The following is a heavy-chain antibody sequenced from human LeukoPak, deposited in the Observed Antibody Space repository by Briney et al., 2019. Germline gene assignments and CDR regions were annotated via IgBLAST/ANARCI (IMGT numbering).Heavy chain of an antibody. CDR3: ARDLRDSGWNLDN. V-gene: IGHV3-30-3*01. Sequence: GGSLRLSCVASGFTFGSYAMHWVRQAPGKGVEWVALISYDGSNKDYAVSVKGRFTISRDNSKNTLYLQMNSLRGEDTAVYYCARDLRDSGWNLDNWGQGTQVTVSS. CDR2: ISYDGSNK. D-gene: IGHD6-19*01. J-gene: IGHJ4*02. CDR1: GFTFGSYA.